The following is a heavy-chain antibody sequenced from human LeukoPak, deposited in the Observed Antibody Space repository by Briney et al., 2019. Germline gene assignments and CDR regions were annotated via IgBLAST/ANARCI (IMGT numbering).Heavy chain of an antibody. CDR2: ISGGGGET. CDR3: ARGGSGLSKGDYMDV. Sequence: PGGSLRLSCAASGFTFSNNAMHWVRQAPGKGLEWVSSISGGGGETYYVDSVKGRFTISRDNSKNTLYLQMNSLRAEDTAVYYCARGGSGLSKGDYMDVWGKGTTVTVSS. J-gene: IGHJ6*03. V-gene: IGHV3-23*01. D-gene: IGHD2-2*01. CDR1: GFTFSNNA.